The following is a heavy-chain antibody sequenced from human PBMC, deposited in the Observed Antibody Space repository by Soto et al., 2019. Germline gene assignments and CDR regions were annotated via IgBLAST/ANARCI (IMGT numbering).Heavy chain of an antibody. CDR2: IYYSGRT. D-gene: IGHD6-6*01. CDR3: AGGSSRSWFDP. Sequence: QVQLQESGPGLVKPSQTLSLTCTVSGGSVSSSGYYWSWIRQHPGKGLEWIGYIYYSGRTYYSASLKSRVTISLDTSENQFSLNLTSVTAADTAVYYCAGGSSRSWFDPWGQGTLVTVSS. V-gene: IGHV4-31*03. CDR1: GGSVSSSGYY. J-gene: IGHJ5*02.